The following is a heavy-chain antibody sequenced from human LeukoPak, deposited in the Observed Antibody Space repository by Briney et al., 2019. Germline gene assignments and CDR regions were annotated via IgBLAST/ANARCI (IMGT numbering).Heavy chain of an antibody. V-gene: IGHV1-69*13. D-gene: IGHD1-26*01. Sequence: ASVKVSCKASGGTFSSYAISWVRQAPGQGLEWMGGIIPMFGTANYAQKFQGRVTITADESTSTAYMELSSLKSEDTAVYYCAKASGSGSYNWFDPWGQGTLVTVSS. CDR3: AKASGSGSYNWFDP. CDR2: IIPMFGTA. CDR1: GGTFSSYA. J-gene: IGHJ5*02.